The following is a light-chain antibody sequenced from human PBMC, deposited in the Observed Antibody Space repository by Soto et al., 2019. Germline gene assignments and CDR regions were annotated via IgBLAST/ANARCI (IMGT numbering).Light chain of an antibody. CDR2: WAS. CDR3: QQYYSTLWT. J-gene: IGKJ1*01. CDR1: QSVLYSSNNKNY. V-gene: IGKV4-1*01. Sequence: DIVMTQSPDSLAVSLGERATINCKSSQSVLYSSNNKNYLAWYQQKPGQPPKLLIYWASNRESGVPDRFNGSGSGTDFTLTISSLQAEDVAVYYCQQYYSTLWTFGQGTKVEIK.